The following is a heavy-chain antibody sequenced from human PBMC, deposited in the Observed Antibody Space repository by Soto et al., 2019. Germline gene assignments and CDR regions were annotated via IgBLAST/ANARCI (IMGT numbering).Heavy chain of an antibody. D-gene: IGHD3-22*01. CDR1: GGLFSSYA. CDR2: IIPVFGTA. V-gene: IGHV1-69*13. Sequence: SVKVSCKDTGGLFSSYAVSWVRQAPGQGLEWMGGIIPVFGTAYYAQKFQGRVTITADESTNTAYMELSSLRSEDTAMYYCARGGSGYVWFNEYWGQGTLVTVSS. CDR3: ARGGSGYVWFNEY. J-gene: IGHJ4*02.